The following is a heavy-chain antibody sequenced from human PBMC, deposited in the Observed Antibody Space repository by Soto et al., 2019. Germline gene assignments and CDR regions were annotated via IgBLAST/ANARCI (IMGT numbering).Heavy chain of an antibody. V-gene: IGHV3-48*03. CDR1: GFTFSSYE. Sequence: SCAASGFTFSSYEMNWVRQAPWKGLEWVSYISSSGSTIYYADSVKGRFTISRDNAKNSLYLQMNSLRAEDTAVYYCARGGYSYGSHLYYYYGMDVWGQGTTVTVSS. J-gene: IGHJ6*02. CDR2: ISSSGSTI. CDR3: ARGGYSYGSHLYYYYGMDV. D-gene: IGHD5-18*01.